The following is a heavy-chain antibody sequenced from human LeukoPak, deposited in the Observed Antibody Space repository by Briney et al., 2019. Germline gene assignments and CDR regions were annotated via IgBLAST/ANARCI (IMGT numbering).Heavy chain of an antibody. Sequence: ASVKVSCKASGYTFTSYYMHGVRQAPGQGLEWMGIINPSGGSTSYAQKFQGSVTMTRDTSTSTVYMELSSLRSEDTDVYYCARATTVTTNFDYWGQGTLVTVSS. CDR3: ARATTVTTNFDY. V-gene: IGHV1-46*01. CDR2: INPSGGST. CDR1: GYTFTSYY. J-gene: IGHJ4*02. D-gene: IGHD4-17*01.